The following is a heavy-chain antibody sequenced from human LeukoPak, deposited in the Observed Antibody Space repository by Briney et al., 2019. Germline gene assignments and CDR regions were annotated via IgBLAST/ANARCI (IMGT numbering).Heavy chain of an antibody. J-gene: IGHJ4*02. CDR3: AKDGYGDDPPYFDY. V-gene: IGHV3-23*01. Sequence: GGSLRLSCAASGFTFSSYATHWVRQAPGKGLEWVSAISGSGGSTYYADSVKGRFTISRDNSKNTLYLQMNSLRAEDTAVYYCAKDGYGDDPPYFDYWGQGTLVTVSS. D-gene: IGHD4-17*01. CDR1: GFTFSSYA. CDR2: ISGSGGST.